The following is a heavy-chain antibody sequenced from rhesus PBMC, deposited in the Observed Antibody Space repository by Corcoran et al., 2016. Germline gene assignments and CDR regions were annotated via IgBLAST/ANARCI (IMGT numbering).Heavy chain of an antibody. Sequence: QVQLQESGPGLVKPSEPLSLTCAVSGCSISSINWWSWIRQSPGKGLEWIGYIYGGRGSTSYNPSLKSRVTISTDTSKNQFSLKLSSVTAADTAVYYCASQLVYGDYWGQGVLVTVSS. CDR2: IYGGRGST. V-gene: IGHV4S7*01. CDR3: ASQLVYGDY. D-gene: IGHD6-13*01. CDR1: GCSISSINW. J-gene: IGHJ4*01.